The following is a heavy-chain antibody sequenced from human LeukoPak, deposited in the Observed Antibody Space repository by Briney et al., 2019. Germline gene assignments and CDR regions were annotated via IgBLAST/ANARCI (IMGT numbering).Heavy chain of an antibody. CDR3: ARAQSATLSYYFDL. D-gene: IGHD3-22*01. V-gene: IGHV3-33*01. CDR2: TWSDGSDK. J-gene: IGHJ5*02. Sequence: GKSLRLSCAASGFSFSNYVIQWVRQAPGKGLEWVAVTWSDGSDKYYADSVKGRFSISRDNSKNTLYLQMNSLRAEDTALYFCARAQSATLSYYFDLWGQGTLVTVSS. CDR1: GFSFSNYV.